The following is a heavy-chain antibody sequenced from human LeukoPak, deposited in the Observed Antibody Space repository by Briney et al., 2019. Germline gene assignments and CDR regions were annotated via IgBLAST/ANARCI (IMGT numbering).Heavy chain of an antibody. Sequence: PGGSLRLSCAASGFTFSNYAMNWVRQAPGKGLEWVSSINNSGGNTYYADSVKGRFTISRDNSKNTLYLQMNSLRAEDTAIYYCAKQAIAAAGSLDWGQETLVTVSS. CDR1: GFTFSNYA. D-gene: IGHD6-13*01. CDR2: INNSGGNT. CDR3: AKQAIAAAGSLD. J-gene: IGHJ4*02. V-gene: IGHV3-23*01.